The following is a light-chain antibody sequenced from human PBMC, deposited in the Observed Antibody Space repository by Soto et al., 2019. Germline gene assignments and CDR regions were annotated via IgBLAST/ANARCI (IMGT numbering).Light chain of an antibody. Sequence: QSALTQPASVSGSPGQSITISCTGTSSDVGGYKFVSWYQQHPGKAPKLMIYEVSNRPSGVSNRFSGSKSGNTASLTISGLQAEDEADYYCNSYTSSSTPYVFGTGTKLTVL. CDR1: SSDVGGYKF. CDR3: NSYTSSSTPYV. V-gene: IGLV2-14*01. CDR2: EVS. J-gene: IGLJ1*01.